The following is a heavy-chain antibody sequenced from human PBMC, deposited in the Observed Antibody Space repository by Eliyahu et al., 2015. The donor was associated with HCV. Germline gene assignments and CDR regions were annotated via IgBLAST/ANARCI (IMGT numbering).Heavy chain of an antibody. D-gene: IGHD2-21*01. J-gene: IGHJ3*02. Sequence: EVQLVESGGGLVQPGGSLRLSCAASGFXFSDHYMDWVRQAPGKGLEXVGRTRNKANSYTTEYAASVKGRFTISRDDSKNSLYLQMNSLKTEDTAVYYCVVVVAGYDAFDIWGQGTMVTVSS. CDR1: GFXFSDHY. V-gene: IGHV3-72*01. CDR3: VVVVAGYDAFDI. CDR2: TRNKANSYTT.